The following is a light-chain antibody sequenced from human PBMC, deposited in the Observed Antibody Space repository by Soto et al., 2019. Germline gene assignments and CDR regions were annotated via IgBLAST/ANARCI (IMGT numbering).Light chain of an antibody. J-gene: IGLJ1*01. Sequence: QSALTQPASVSGSPGQSITISCTVTSSDVGGYNYVSWDQQHPDKAPKLILYEVSNRPSGVSNRFSGSKSGNTASLTISGLQTEDGADYYCSSYTDNTTLVFGTGTKVTVL. CDR1: SSDVGGYNY. V-gene: IGLV2-14*01. CDR3: SSYTDNTTLV. CDR2: EVS.